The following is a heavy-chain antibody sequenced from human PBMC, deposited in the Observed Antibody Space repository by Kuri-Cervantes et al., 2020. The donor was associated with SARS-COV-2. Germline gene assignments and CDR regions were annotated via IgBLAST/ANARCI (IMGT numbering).Heavy chain of an antibody. Sequence: GGSLRLSCAASGFTFSSSWMHWVCQAPEKGLEWVADIKCDGSEKYYVDSVKGRLTISRDNSKNTLYLQMNSLRAEDTAVYYCAKDRRYCSSTSCYHPAYYFDYWGQGTLVTVSS. CDR2: IKCDGSEK. D-gene: IGHD2-2*01. CDR1: GFTFSSSW. J-gene: IGHJ4*02. V-gene: IGHV3-52*01. CDR3: AKDRRYCSSTSCYHPAYYFDY.